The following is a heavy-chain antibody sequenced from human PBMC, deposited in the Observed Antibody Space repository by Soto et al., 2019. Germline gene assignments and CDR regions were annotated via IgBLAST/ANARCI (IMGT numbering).Heavy chain of an antibody. CDR2: ISGSGGST. J-gene: IGHJ4*02. D-gene: IGHD3-10*01. CDR3: AKDGMVRGVIIWPPNY. Sequence: PGGSLRLSCAACRFTVSSYAMSLVRKAPGKGLEWVSAISGSGGSTYYADSVKGRFTISRDNSKNTLYLQMNSLRAEDTAVYYCAKDGMVRGVIIWPPNYWGQGTLVTVSS. V-gene: IGHV3-23*01. CDR1: RFTVSSYA.